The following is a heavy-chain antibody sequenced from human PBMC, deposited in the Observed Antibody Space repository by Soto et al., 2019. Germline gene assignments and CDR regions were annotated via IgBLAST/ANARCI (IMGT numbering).Heavy chain of an antibody. CDR1: VFTFSSYA. V-gene: IGHV3-23*01. CDR3: AKGRNWFDP. CDR2: ISGSGGST. J-gene: IGHJ5*02. Sequence: PWWSLRLSCAASVFTFSSYAMSWFRQAPGKGLEWVSAISGSGGSTYYADSVKGRFTISRDNSKDTLYLQMNSLRAEDTAVYYCAKGRNWFDPWGQGTLVTVSS.